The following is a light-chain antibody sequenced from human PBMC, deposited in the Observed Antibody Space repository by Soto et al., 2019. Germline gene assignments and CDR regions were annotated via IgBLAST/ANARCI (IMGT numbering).Light chain of an antibody. J-gene: IGKJ4*01. Sequence: EFVLTQSPGTLSLSPGERATLSCRASQSVSSTNLAWYQQRPGQAPRLLIFGASNRATGVPDRFSGSGSGTDFTLAISRLEPEDFAVYYCQQFGSSPLLTFGGGTKVDIK. CDR1: QSVSSTN. CDR2: GAS. CDR3: QQFGSSPLLT. V-gene: IGKV3-20*01.